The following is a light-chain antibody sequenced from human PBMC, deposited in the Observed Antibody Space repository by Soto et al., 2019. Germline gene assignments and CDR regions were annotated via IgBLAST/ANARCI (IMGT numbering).Light chain of an antibody. Sequence: SYELTQPPSVSVSPGQTASITCFGDKLGDKYACWYQQKPGQSPVLVIYQDSKRPSGIPERFSGSNSGNTATLTISGTQAMDEADYYCQAWDSNTEVFGTGTKLTVL. J-gene: IGLJ1*01. CDR1: KLGDKY. CDR2: QDS. V-gene: IGLV3-1*01. CDR3: QAWDSNTEV.